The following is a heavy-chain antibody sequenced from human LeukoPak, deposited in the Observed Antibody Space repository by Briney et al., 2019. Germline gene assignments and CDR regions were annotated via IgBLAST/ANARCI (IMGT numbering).Heavy chain of an antibody. CDR1: GGSISSGGYY. CDR2: IYYSGST. V-gene: IGHV4-31*03. J-gene: IGHJ4*02. CDR3: ARVTMVSGYMRDFDY. Sequence: SQTLSLTCIVSGGSISSGGYYWSWIRQHPGKGLEWIGYIYYSGSTYYNPSLKSRVTISVDTSKNQFSLKLSSVTAADTAVYYCARVTMVSGYMRDFDYWGQGTLVTVSS. D-gene: IGHD5-12*01.